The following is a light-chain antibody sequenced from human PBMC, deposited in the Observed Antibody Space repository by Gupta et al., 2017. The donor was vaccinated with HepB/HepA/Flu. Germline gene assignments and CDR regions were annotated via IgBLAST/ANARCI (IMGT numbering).Light chain of an antibody. Sequence: DIQMTQSPSSLSASVGDRVTITCRASQSISSYLNWYQQKPGKAPKLLIYAASTLQSGVPSRFSGSGSGTDFTLTFSSLQPEDFATYYCQESYSTPNTFGGGTKVEIK. V-gene: IGKV1-39*01. J-gene: IGKJ4*01. CDR2: AAS. CDR3: QESYSTPNT. CDR1: QSISSY.